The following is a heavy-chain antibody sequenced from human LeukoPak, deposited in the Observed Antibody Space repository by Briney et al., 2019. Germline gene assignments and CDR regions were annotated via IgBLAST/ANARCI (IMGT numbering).Heavy chain of an antibody. V-gene: IGHV2-5*02. CDR1: GFSLSTSGVG. Sequence: KPSGPTLVNPTQTLTLTCTFSGFSLSTSGVGVGWIRQPPGKALEWLALIYWDDDKRYSPSLKSRLTITKDTSKNQVVLTMTNMDPVDTATYYCARLQPSGSYYVRYFDYWGQGTLVTVSS. CDR3: ARLQPSGSYYVRYFDY. D-gene: IGHD1-26*01. CDR2: IYWDDDK. J-gene: IGHJ4*02.